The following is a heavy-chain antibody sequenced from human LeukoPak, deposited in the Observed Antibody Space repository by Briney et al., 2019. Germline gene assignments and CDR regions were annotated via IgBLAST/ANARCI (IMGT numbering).Heavy chain of an antibody. CDR3: ARRPSSSGYYYYYMDV. CDR1: GFTFSDYY. V-gene: IGHV3-11*01. D-gene: IGHD6-13*01. J-gene: IGHJ6*03. CDR2: ISSSGSTI. Sequence: GGSLRLSCAASGFTFSDYYMSWIRQAPGKGLEWVSYISSSGSTIYYADSVKGRFTTSRDNAKNSLYLQMNSLRAEDTAAYYCARRPSSSGYYYYYMDVWGKGTTVTVSS.